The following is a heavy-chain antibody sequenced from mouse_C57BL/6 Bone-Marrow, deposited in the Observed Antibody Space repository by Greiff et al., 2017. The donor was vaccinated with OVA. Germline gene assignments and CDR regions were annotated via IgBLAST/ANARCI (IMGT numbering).Heavy chain of an antibody. D-gene: IGHD1-1*01. CDR2: IDPSDSYT. Sequence: QVQLQQPGAELVMPGASVKLSCKASGYTFTSYWMHWVKQRPGQGLAWIGEIDPSDSYTNYNQKFKGKSTLTVDKSSSTAYLQLSSLTSEDSAVYYCARSTVVPFYAMDYWGQGTSVTVSS. J-gene: IGHJ4*01. CDR1: GYTFTSYW. V-gene: IGHV1-69*01. CDR3: ARSTVVPFYAMDY.